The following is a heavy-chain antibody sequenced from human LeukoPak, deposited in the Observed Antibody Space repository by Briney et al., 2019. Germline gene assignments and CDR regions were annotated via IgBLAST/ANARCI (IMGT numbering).Heavy chain of an antibody. V-gene: IGHV3-21*01. J-gene: IGHJ4*02. CDR1: GFTFSSSE. CDR3: ATNLFCASASCL. Sequence: PGGSLRISCAASGFTFSSSEMNWVRQAPGKGLEWLSSIGTAGNYIFYADSVQGRFTISRDNANDSLYLEMKSLRVEDTATYYCATNLFCASASCLWGQGTLVTVSS. D-gene: IGHD2-2*01. CDR2: IGTAGNYI.